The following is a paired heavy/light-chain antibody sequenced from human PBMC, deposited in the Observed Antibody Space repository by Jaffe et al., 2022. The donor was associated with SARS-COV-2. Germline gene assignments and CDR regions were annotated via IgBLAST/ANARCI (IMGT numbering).Heavy chain of an antibody. D-gene: IGHD2-2*01. Sequence: EVQLVESGGDLVQPGGSLRLSCAASGFPFSSYSMNWVRQAPGKGLEWVSYISGTGGSIFYADSVKGRFTISRDNAKNSVYLQMNSLRDDDTAAYYCARDYCTSTSCRYDYWGQGTLVTVSS. V-gene: IGHV3-48*02. CDR2: ISGTGGSI. CDR3: ARDYCTSTSCRYDY. CDR1: GFPFSSYS. J-gene: IGHJ4*02.
Light chain of an antibody. V-gene: IGKV3-11*01. CDR3: QQRSNWPRT. Sequence: EIVLTQSPATLSLSPGERVTLSCRASQSVSSYLAWYQQKPGQAPRLLIYDASNRATGIPARFSGSGSGTDFTLTISSLEPEDFAVYYCQQRSNWPRTFGQGTKVEIK. CDR1: QSVSSY. J-gene: IGKJ1*01. CDR2: DAS.